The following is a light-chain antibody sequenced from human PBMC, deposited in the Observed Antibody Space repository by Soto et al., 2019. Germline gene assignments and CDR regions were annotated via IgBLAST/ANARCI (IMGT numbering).Light chain of an antibody. V-gene: IGKV3-20*01. CDR1: QSVSSSY. Sequence: EIVLTQSPGTLSLSPGERATLSCRASQSVSSSYLAWYQQKPGQAPRLLIYDASSRATGIPDRFSGSGSGTDFTLTISRLEPEDFAVYYCQQYGSSPWTFGQGTNVDIK. CDR2: DAS. CDR3: QQYGSSPWT. J-gene: IGKJ1*01.